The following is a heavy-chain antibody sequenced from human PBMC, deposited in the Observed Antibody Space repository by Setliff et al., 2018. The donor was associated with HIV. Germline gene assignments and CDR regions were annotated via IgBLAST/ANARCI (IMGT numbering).Heavy chain of an antibody. J-gene: IGHJ5*02. V-gene: IGHV3-30*02. Sequence: LRLSCAASGFTFSFYGMHWVRQAPGKGLEWVAFIRYDDSYKFYADSVKGRFTISRDNSKDTLYLDLNSLRSEDTAVYYCVRDDSNGPNSLDPWGQGTLVTVSS. CDR3: VRDDSNGPNSLDP. D-gene: IGHD2-8*01. CDR1: GFTFSFYG. CDR2: IRYDDSYK.